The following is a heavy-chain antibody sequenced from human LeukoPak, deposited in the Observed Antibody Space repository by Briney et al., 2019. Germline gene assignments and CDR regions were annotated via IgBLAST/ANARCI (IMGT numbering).Heavy chain of an antibody. J-gene: IGHJ3*02. CDR2: ITGSADIT. Sequence: GGSLRLSCAASGFTFSSYGMSWVRQAPGKGLEWVSAITGSADITYYADSVKGRFTISRDNSKNTLYLQMNSLRAEDTAVYYCAKDLSYYYDSSENAFDIWGQGTMVTVSS. D-gene: IGHD3-22*01. CDR3: AKDLSYYYDSSENAFDI. CDR1: GFTFSSYG. V-gene: IGHV3-23*01.